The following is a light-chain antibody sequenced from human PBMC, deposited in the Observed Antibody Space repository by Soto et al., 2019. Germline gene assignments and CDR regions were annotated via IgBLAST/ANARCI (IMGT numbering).Light chain of an antibody. J-gene: IGKJ4*01. V-gene: IGKV3-15*01. CDR3: QQYNEWPLT. CDR2: FAS. Sequence: EIVMTQSPATLSVSPGERATLSCRASQSVSNNLAWYQQKPGQAPRLLIYFASTRATGVPARFSGSGSGTELTLNISSLQYQDFAVYYCQQYNEWPLTFGGGTKVETK. CDR1: QSVSNN.